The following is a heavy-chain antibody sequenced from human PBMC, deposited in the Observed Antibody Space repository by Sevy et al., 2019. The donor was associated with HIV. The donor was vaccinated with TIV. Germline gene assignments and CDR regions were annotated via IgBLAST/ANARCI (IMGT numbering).Heavy chain of an antibody. V-gene: IGHV4-34*01. CDR1: GESFSNYY. J-gene: IGHJ4*02. CDR2: IDHSGRS. Sequence: SETLSLTCAVYGESFSNYYWSWIRLSPGKGLESIGEIDHSGRSDYNPSLKSRVTMSVDTSKNHFSLKLTSVTAADTALYYCARGPKPLRSDYGDYRGVGYYFDSWGQGTLVTVSS. D-gene: IGHD4-17*01. CDR3: ARGPKPLRSDYGDYRGVGYYFDS.